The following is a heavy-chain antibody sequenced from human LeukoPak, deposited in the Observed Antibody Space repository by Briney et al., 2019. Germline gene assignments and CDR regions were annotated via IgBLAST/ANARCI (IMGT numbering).Heavy chain of an antibody. V-gene: IGHV1-18*01. D-gene: IGHD2-8*01. Sequence: GASVKVSCKASGYTFTSYGISWVRQAPGQGLEWMGWISAYNGNTSYAQKLQGRVTMTTDTSTSTAYMELRSLRSDDTAVYYCARDGCTNGVCYSDYWGQGTLVTVSS. CDR1: GYTFTSYG. CDR2: ISAYNGNT. CDR3: ARDGCTNGVCYSDY. J-gene: IGHJ4*02.